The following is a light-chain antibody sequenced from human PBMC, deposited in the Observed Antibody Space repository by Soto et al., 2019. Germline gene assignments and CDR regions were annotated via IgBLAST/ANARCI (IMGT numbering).Light chain of an antibody. V-gene: IGKV3-20*01. J-gene: IGKJ4*01. CDR2: GAS. CDR1: QSVSSNY. CDR3: QQYDTSPLT. Sequence: ESVLTQSPGTLSLSPGETATLSCRASQSVSSNYLAWYQQKPGQAPRLLIYGASSRATGMPDRFSGSGSGTDFTLTISSLEPGDFAVYYCQQYDTSPLTFGGGTKVDI.